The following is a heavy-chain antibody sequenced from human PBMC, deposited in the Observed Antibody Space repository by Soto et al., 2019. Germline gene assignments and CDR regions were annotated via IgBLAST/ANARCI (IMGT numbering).Heavy chain of an antibody. CDR1: GGSMSRGGQS. Sequence: SETLSLTCAVSGGSMSRGGQSWSWIRQPPGKGLEWLGFIYYTGSTYYNPSLKSRVTLSVDRSKNQFSLNLTSVSAADTAMYFGARAPPGPSRRWDGLGQGTTGTVSS. D-gene: IGHD3-10*01. J-gene: IGHJ6*02. V-gene: IGHV4-30-2*01. CDR3: ARAPPGPSRRWDG. CDR2: IYYTGST.